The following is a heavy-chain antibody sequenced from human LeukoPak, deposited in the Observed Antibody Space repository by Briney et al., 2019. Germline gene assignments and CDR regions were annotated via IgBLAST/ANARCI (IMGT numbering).Heavy chain of an antibody. Sequence: GGSLRLSCAASASTFRSNWMHWVRQAPGKGLVWVSRISKDGSSTSYADSVKGRFTISRDNAKNTLYLQMSSLTAEDTAVYYCAPSMAGFNWFDPWGQGTLVTVSS. V-gene: IGHV3-74*01. CDR3: APSMAGFNWFDP. CDR1: ASTFRSNW. J-gene: IGHJ5*02. CDR2: ISKDGSST. D-gene: IGHD6-19*01.